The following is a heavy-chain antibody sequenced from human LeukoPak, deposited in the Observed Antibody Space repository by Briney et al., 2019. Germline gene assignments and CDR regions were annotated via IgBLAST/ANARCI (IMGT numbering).Heavy chain of an antibody. Sequence: GGSLRLSCAASGFTFSSYGMHWVRQAPGKGLEWVAVISYDGSNKYYADSVKGRFTISRDNSKNTLYLQMNSLRAEDTAVYYCANAYPYYMDVWGKGTTVTVSS. J-gene: IGHJ6*03. CDR2: ISYDGSNK. CDR3: ANAYPYYMDV. V-gene: IGHV3-30*18. CDR1: GFTFSSYG.